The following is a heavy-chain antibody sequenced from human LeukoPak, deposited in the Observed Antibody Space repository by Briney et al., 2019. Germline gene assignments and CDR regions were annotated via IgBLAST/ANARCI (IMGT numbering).Heavy chain of an antibody. D-gene: IGHD6-13*01. CDR2: ISSSGDST. CDR3: ATLSVAAADWDDDF. CDR1: GFTFSNYG. J-gene: IGHJ4*02. V-gene: IGHV3-23*01. Sequence: PVGSLRLSCAASGFTFSNYGMSWVRQAPGKGLEWVSGISSSGDSTYYADSVKGRFAISRDNSKSTLHLQMNSLRAEDTAVYYCATLSVAAADWDDDFWGQGTLLTVSS.